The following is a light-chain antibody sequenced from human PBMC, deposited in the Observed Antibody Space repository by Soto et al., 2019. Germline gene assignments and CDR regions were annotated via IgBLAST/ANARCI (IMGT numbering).Light chain of an antibody. V-gene: IGLV2-14*01. CDR2: EVS. J-gene: IGLJ2*01. CDR3: TSYTSYNTVV. CDR1: SSDVGGYNY. Sequence: QSALTQPASVSGSPGQSISISCAGTSSDVGGYNYVSWYQQHPGKAPKLMISEVSNRPSGVSDRFSGSKSGNTASLTISGLQGEDEADYYCTSYTSYNTVVFGGGTQLTVL.